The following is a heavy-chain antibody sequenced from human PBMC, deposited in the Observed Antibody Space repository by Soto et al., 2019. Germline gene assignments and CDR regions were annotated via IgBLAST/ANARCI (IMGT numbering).Heavy chain of an antibody. CDR2: ISYDGSNK. Sequence: QVQLVESGGGVVQPGRSLRLSCAASGFTFSSYAMHWVRQAPGKGLEWVAVISYDGSNKYYADSVKGRFTISRDNSKNTLYLQMNSLRAEDTAVYYCAREGSSGWWNDYYGMDVW. D-gene: IGHD6-19*01. V-gene: IGHV3-30-3*01. J-gene: IGHJ6*01. CDR3: AREGSSGWWNDYYGMDV. CDR1: GFTFSSYA.